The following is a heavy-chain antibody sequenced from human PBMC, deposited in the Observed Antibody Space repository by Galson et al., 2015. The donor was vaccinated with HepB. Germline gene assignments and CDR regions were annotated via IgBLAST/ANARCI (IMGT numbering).Heavy chain of an antibody. J-gene: IGHJ6*02. CDR2: IIPIFGSV. D-gene: IGHD2-2*01. V-gene: IGHV1-69*13. CDR1: GGTFNNYG. CDR3: ARGVVVIPAAVAYYYYAMDV. Sequence: SVKVSCKASGGTFNNYGVNWVRQAPGQGLEWMGGIIPIFGSVNYAQKFQGRVTVTADESTSTAYMELSSLRSEDTAIYYCARGVVVIPAAVAYYYYAMDVWGQGTTVTVSS.